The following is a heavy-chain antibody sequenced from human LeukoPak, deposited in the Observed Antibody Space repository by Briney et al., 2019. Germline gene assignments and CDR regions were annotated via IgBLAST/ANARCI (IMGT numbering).Heavy chain of an antibody. CDR1: GFTFSSYW. CDR3: ARGGIITSYAFEI. D-gene: IGHD6-6*01. V-gene: IGHV3-7*04. J-gene: IGHJ3*02. Sequence: PGGSLRLSCAASGFTFSSYWMSWVRQAPGKGLEWVANIKQDGSAKYYVDSVKGRFTISRDNAKNSLYLQMDSLRAEDTAVYYCARGGIITSYAFEIWGQGTMVTVSS. CDR2: IKQDGSAK.